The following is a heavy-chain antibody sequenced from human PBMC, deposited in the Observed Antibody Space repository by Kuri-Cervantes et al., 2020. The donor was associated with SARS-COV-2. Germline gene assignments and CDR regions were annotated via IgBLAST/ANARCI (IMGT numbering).Heavy chain of an antibody. CDR3: ARHSAIVPAAKSDAFDI. D-gene: IGHD2-2*01. V-gene: IGHV4-39*01. Sequence: GSLRLSCAVSGPFFASSSYYWGWFRQPPGKGLEWIGSIYYTGSTSYNPSLESRVTISVDTSKNQFSLKLSSVTAADTAVNYCARHSAIVPAAKSDAFDIWGQGTMVTVSS. J-gene: IGHJ3*02. CDR2: IYYTGST. CDR1: GPFFASSSYY.